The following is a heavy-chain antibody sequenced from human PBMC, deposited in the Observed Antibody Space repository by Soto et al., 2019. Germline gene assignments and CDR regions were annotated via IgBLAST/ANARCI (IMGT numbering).Heavy chain of an antibody. V-gene: IGHV4-59*01. Sequence: KPSETLSLTCTVSGGSISSYYWSWIRRPPGKGLEWIGYIYNSGSTHSNPSLQSRVTISVDTSKNQFSLKLSSVTAADTGIYYCARARITMVREVIKYNMDVWGQGTTVT. D-gene: IGHD3-10*01. CDR1: GGSISSYY. CDR2: IYNSGST. J-gene: IGHJ6*02. CDR3: ARARITMVREVIKYNMDV.